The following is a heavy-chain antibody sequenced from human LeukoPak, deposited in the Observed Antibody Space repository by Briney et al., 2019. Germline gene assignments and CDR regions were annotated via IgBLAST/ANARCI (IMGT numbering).Heavy chain of an antibody. J-gene: IGHJ3*02. CDR3: AKVYDSSGYSPVPAFDI. CDR1: GGSISSSSYY. CDR2: ISGSGGST. Sequence: ETLSLTCTVSGGSISSSSYYWGWIRQAPGKGLEWVSAISGSGGSTYYADSVKGRFTISRDNSKNTLYLQMNSLRAEDTAVYYCAKVYDSSGYSPVPAFDIWGQGTMVTVSS. V-gene: IGHV3-23*01. D-gene: IGHD3-22*01.